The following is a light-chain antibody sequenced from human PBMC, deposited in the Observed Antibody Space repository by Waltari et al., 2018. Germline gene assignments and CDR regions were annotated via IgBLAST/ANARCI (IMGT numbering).Light chain of an antibody. V-gene: IGKV3-15*01. J-gene: IGKJ4*01. Sequence: EVVMTQSPASLSVSPGERVTLSCKASQSVTNNLAWYQQKPGQAPRLLIYGASTRAAGVPARFSGSGSGTEFTLTISSLQSEDCAFFYCQQYNHWPPFTFGRGTKVEIK. CDR1: QSVTNN. CDR3: QQYNHWPPFT. CDR2: GAS.